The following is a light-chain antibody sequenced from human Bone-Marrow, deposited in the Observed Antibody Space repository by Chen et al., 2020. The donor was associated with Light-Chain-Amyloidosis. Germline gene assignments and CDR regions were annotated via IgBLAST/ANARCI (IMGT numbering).Light chain of an antibody. CDR1: TSNIGTYT. CDR3: AAWDDSLNGVV. CDR2: RDN. J-gene: IGLJ2*01. V-gene: IGLV1-44*01. Sequence: QSVLTQPPSTSGTPGQRVTISYSGSTSNIGTYTVNWYRQVPGTAPRLLIQRDNQRPSGAPDRFSGSMSGPSASLDISWLQSEDEADYYCAAWDDSLNGVVFGGGTKLTVL.